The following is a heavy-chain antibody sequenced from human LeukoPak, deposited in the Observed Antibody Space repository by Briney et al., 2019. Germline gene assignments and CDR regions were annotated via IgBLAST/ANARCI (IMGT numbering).Heavy chain of an antibody. Sequence: GGSLTLSCAASGFTFSSYRMNWVRQAPGKGLEWVSSISSSSSYIYYADSVKGRFTISRDNAKNSPYLQMNSLRAEDTAVYYCAREAVYYDSSGYYGAYNWFDPWGQGTLVTVSS. CDR1: GFTFSSYR. CDR2: ISSSSSYI. V-gene: IGHV3-21*01. D-gene: IGHD3-22*01. J-gene: IGHJ5*02. CDR3: AREAVYYDSSGYYGAYNWFDP.